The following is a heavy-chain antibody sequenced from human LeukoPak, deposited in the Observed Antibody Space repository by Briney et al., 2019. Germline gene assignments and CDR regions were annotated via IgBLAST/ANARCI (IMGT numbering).Heavy chain of an antibody. D-gene: IGHD2-2*02. V-gene: IGHV1-69*05. CDR1: GGTFSSYA. CDR3: ARSAGPVIVPAAIGASGHYYYMDV. J-gene: IGHJ6*03. CDR2: IIPIFGTG. Sequence: ASVKDSCKASGGTFSSYAISWVRRAPGEGLEWMGGIIPIFGTGNYAQKFQGRVTITTDESTSTAYMELSSLRSEDSAVYYCARSAGPVIVPAAIGASGHYYYMDVWDKGTTVTVSS.